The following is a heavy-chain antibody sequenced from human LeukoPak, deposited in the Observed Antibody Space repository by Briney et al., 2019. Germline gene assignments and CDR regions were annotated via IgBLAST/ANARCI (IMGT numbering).Heavy chain of an antibody. V-gene: IGHV3-74*01. CDR2: INTEGGST. CDR1: GFTFRDYR. J-gene: IGHJ3*01. D-gene: IGHD3-16*01. CDR3: ARDFLHLGG. Sequence: GGSLRLSSAASGFTFRDYRMHGVPPAPGKGLVWGSRINTEGGSTSSVDTVKGRFTISRDNAKKTLYLQMNRLRAEDTAVYYCARDFLHLGGWGQGTMVTVSS.